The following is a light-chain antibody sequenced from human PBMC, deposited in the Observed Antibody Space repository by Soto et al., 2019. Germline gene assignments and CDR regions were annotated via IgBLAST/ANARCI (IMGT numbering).Light chain of an antibody. CDR1: TGAVTSGHY. Sequence: QAVVTQEPSLTVSPGGTVTLTCGSNTGAVTSGHYPYWFQHKPGQAPRTLISDTSNKHSWTPARFSGSLLGGKAALTLSGPQPEDEAEYYCLLSYSGARLFGGGTKLTVL. V-gene: IGLV7-46*01. CDR2: DTS. CDR3: LLSYSGARL. J-gene: IGLJ2*01.